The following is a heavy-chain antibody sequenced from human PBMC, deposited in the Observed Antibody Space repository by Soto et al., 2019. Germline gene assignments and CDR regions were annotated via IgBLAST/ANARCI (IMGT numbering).Heavy chain of an antibody. V-gene: IGHV1-3*01. CDR1: GYTFTSYG. D-gene: IGHD6-13*01. J-gene: IGHJ6*02. CDR3: ARADRISASVIYYYYGMDF. Sequence: GASVKVSCKASGYTFTSYGISWVRQAPGQRLEWMGWINAGNGNTKYSQKFQGRVTITRDTSASTAYMELSSLRSEDTAVYYCARADRISASVIYYYYGMDFCGQRTTVIVSS. CDR2: INAGNGNT.